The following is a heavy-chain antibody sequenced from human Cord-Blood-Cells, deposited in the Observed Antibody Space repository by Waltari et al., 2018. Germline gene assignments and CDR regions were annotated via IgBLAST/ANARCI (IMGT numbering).Heavy chain of an antibody. V-gene: IGHV4-34*01. CDR3: ARVGAYYDFWSGYDY. Sequence: QVQLQKWGAGLFKPSETLSLTCAVYGGSFSGYYWRWIRQPPGKGLEWVGEINHSGSTNYNPSLKSRVTISVDTSKNQFSLKLSSVTAADTAVYYCARVGAYYDFWSGYDYWGQGTLVTVSS. J-gene: IGHJ4*02. D-gene: IGHD3-3*01. CDR2: INHSGST. CDR1: GGSFSGYY.